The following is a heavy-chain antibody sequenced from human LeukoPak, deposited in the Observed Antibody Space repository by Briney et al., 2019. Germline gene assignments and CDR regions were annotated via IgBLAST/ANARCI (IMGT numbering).Heavy chain of an antibody. Sequence: ASVEVSCKASGYTFTSYGISWVRQAPGQGLEWMGIIYPSGGSTSYAQKFQGRVTMTRDTSTSTVYMELNSLRSEDTAVYYCARDISSGSHTWFDPWGQGTLVTVSS. V-gene: IGHV1-46*01. J-gene: IGHJ5*02. CDR1: GYTFTSYG. CDR3: ARDISSGSHTWFDP. D-gene: IGHD1-26*01. CDR2: IYPSGGST.